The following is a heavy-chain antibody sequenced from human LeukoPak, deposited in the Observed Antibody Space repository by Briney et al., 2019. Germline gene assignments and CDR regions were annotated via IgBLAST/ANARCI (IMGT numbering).Heavy chain of an antibody. CDR2: VYSGGST. J-gene: IGHJ4*02. Sequence: GGSLRLSCAASGFTVSSNYMSWVRQAPGKGLEGVSVVYSGGSTYYADSVKGRFTISRDNSQNTLYLQMNSLRPEDTAVYYCARDGPRAGRGVIFENWGQGTLVTVSS. CDR3: ARDGPRAGRGVIFEN. V-gene: IGHV3-66*01. CDR1: GFTVSSNY. D-gene: IGHD3-10*01.